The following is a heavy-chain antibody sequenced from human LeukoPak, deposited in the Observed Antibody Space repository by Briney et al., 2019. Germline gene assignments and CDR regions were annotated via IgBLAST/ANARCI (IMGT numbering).Heavy chain of an antibody. V-gene: IGHV4-59*08. J-gene: IGHJ4*02. Sequence: SETLSLTCTVSGGSIRSYYWSWIRQPPGRGLQWMGYVYFSGTTYYNPSLKSRVTISVDTSKNQFSLELSSVTAADTAVYYRARHSLDCSGSTCYDHWGQGTLVTVSS. CDR3: ARHSLDCSGSTCYDH. CDR2: VYFSGTT. CDR1: GGSIRSYY. D-gene: IGHD2-15*01.